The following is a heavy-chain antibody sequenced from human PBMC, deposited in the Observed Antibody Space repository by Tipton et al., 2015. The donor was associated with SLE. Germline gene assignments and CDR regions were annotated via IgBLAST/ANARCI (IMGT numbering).Heavy chain of an antibody. D-gene: IGHD5-24*01. J-gene: IGHJ6*02. CDR2: VNHRGST. V-gene: IGHV4-34*01. Sequence: TLSLTCVISGESFNNNYWSWVRQPPGKGLEWIGEVNHRGSTHYNPSLKSRVTISGDTTKNQFSLKVNYVTAADTAVYYCAREGDGSANYFYYGVNLWGQGTAVTVSS. CDR3: AREGDGSANYFYYGVNL. CDR1: GESFNNNY.